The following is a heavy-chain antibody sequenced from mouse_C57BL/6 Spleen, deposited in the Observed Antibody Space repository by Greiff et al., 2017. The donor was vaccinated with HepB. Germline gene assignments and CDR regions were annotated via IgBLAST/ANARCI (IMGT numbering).Heavy chain of an antibody. CDR2: IDPSDSET. D-gene: IGHD1-1*01. CDR3: ASGHYGSSFYAMDY. CDR1: GYTFTSYW. J-gene: IGHJ4*01. V-gene: IGHV1-52*01. Sequence: QVQLQQPGAELVRPGSSVKLSCKASGYTFTSYWMHWVKQRPIQGLEWIGNIDPSDSETHYNQKFKDKATLTVDKSSSTAYMQLSSLTSEDSAVYYCASGHYGSSFYAMDYWGQGTSVTGSS.